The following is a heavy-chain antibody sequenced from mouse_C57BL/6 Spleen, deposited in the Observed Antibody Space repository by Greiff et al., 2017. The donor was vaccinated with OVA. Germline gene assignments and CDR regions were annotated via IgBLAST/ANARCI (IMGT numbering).Heavy chain of an antibody. J-gene: IGHJ1*03. CDR3: ARENGYDKYLDV. D-gene: IGHD2-2*01. CDR1: GYAFSSSW. CDR2: IYPGDGDT. V-gene: IGHV1-82*01. Sequence: VKLVESGPELVKPGASVKISCKASGYAFSSSWMNWVKQRPGKGLEWIGRIYPGDGDTNYNGKFKGKATLTADKSSSTAYMQLSSLTSEDSAVYFCARENGYDKYLDVWGTGTTVTVSS.